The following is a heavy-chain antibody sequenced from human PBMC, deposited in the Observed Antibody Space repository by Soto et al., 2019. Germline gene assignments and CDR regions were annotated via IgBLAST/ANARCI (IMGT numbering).Heavy chain of an antibody. J-gene: IGHJ3*02. CDR1: GFIFGNYM. CDR2: IRDGGEST. CDR3: APPVRCSGGSCHSDAFDN. Sequence: EVQLLESGGGLVQPGESLRLSCAFSGFIFGNYMMTWVRQAPGKGLEWVSTIRDGGESTYYADSVKGRFTISRDNSKNQXHLQMDSLGVEDSAVYYFAPPVRCSGGSCHSDAFDNRGQGTMVTVSS. D-gene: IGHD2-15*01. V-gene: IGHV3-23*01.